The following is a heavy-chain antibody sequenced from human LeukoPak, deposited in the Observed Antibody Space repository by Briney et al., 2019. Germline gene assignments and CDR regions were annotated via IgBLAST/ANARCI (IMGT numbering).Heavy chain of an antibody. CDR1: GGTFSSYT. V-gene: IGHV1-69*02. Sequence: ASVKVSCKASGGTFSSYTISWVRQAPGQGLEWMGRIIPILGIANYAQKFQGRVTITADKSTSTAYMEQSSLRSEDTAVYYCARYYDFWSGSPDNWFDPWGQGTLVTVSS. D-gene: IGHD3-3*01. J-gene: IGHJ5*02. CDR3: ARYYDFWSGSPDNWFDP. CDR2: IIPILGIA.